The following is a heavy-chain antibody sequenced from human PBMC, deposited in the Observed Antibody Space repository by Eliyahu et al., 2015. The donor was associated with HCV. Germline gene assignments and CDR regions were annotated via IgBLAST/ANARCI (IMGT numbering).Heavy chain of an antibody. CDR3: ARSLSSPRTTIAARPYDS. V-gene: IGHV4-39*01. CDR1: GGSXVTXXFY. J-gene: IGHJ4*02. CDR2: VFYTGGT. Sequence: QLQLQESGPGLVKPSXTLSLTCTVSGGSXVTXXFYWGWIRQSPGKGLEWIGSVFYTGGTFYXPSLSSRVTVSIDTPKNQFSLTLKSVTAADTAIYYCARSLSSPRTTIAARPYDSWGQGTLVTVSS. D-gene: IGHD6-6*01.